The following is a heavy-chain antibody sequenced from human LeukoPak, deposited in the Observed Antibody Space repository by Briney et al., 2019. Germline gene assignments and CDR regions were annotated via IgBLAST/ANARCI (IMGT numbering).Heavy chain of an antibody. CDR1: GFTFSSYE. CDR2: ISGSGGST. CDR3: AKGRMITFGGVIENFDY. J-gene: IGHJ4*02. V-gene: IGHV3-23*01. Sequence: GGSLRLSCAASGFTFSSYEMNWVRRAPGKGLEWVSAISGSGGSTYYADSVKGRFTISRDNSKNTLYLQMNSLRAEDTSVYYCAKGRMITFGGVIENFDYWGQGTLVTVSS. D-gene: IGHD3-16*02.